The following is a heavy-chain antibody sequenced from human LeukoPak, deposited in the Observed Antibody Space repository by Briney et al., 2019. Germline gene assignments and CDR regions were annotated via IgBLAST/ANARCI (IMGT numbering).Heavy chain of an antibody. CDR2: ISSSSSYI. D-gene: IGHD6-19*01. CDR1: GFTFSSYS. CDR3: AREDSSGWYYFDY. V-gene: IGHV3-21*01. Sequence: GGSLRLSCAASGFTFSSYSMNWVRQAPGKGLEWVSSISSSSSYIYYADSVKGRFTISRDNAKNSLYLQMNSLRAEDTAVYYCAREDSSGWYYFDYWGQGTLVTVSS. J-gene: IGHJ4*02.